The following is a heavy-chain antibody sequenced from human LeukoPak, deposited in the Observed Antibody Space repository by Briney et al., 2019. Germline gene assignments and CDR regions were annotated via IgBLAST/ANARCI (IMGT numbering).Heavy chain of an antibody. J-gene: IGHJ4*02. V-gene: IGHV3-15*01. CDR3: TTLWLGPEE. Sequence: GGSLRLSCAVSGFTFSNAWMNWVRQAPGKGLGCVGRIKSISDGETTDYAAPVKGRFTISRDDSKSTLYLQMHSLRTEETAVYYCTTLWLGPEEWGEGRLVTVSS. CDR1: GFTFSNAW. CDR2: IKSISDGETT. D-gene: IGHD3-10*01.